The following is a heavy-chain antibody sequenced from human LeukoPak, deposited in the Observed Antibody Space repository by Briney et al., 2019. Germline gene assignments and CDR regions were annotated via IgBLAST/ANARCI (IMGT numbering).Heavy chain of an antibody. CDR2: IWYDGSNK. J-gene: IGHJ3*02. Sequence: GGSLRLSCAASGFTFSSYGMHWVRQAPGNGLEWVAVIWYDGSNKYYADSVKGRFTISRDNSKNTLYLQMNSLRDEDTAVYYCARDEGRELDAFDIWGQGTMVTVSS. CDR1: GFTFSSYG. CDR3: ARDEGRELDAFDI. D-gene: IGHD1-26*01. V-gene: IGHV3-33*01.